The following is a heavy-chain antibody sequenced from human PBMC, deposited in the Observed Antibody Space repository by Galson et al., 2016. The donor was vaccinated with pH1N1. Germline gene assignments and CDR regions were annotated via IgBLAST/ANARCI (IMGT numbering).Heavy chain of an antibody. CDR1: GYIFTHYW. J-gene: IGHJ6*03. CDR3: ARLSASSYGRAQYYMDV. CDR2: IYPGDSDT. D-gene: IGHD5-18*01. Sequence: QSGAEVTQPGESLKISCEGSGYIFTHYWIGWVRQMPGKGLELMGIIYPGDSDTRYSPSFQGRVTISVDKSINIAYLQWSNLKASDTAIYFGARLSASSYGRAQYYMDVWGKGTTVTVSS. V-gene: IGHV5-51*01.